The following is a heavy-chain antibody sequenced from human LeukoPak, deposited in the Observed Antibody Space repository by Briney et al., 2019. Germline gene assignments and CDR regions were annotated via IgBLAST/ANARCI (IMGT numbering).Heavy chain of an antibody. Sequence: SETLSLTCTVSGGSLSSGDYYWRWVRQPPGKGLEWLGYIYYSGSTYYNPSLKSRVTISVDTSKNQFSLKLSSVTAADTAVYYCARVTDSSGYSDAFDIWGQGTMVTVSS. CDR3: ARVTDSSGYSDAFDI. V-gene: IGHV4-30-4*08. D-gene: IGHD3-22*01. J-gene: IGHJ3*02. CDR1: GGSLSSGDYY. CDR2: IYYSGST.